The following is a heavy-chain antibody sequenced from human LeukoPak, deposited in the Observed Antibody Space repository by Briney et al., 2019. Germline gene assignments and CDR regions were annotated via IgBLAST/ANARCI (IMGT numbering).Heavy chain of an antibody. Sequence: ASVKVSCKASGGTFSSYAISWVRQAPGQGLEWMGGIIPIFGTANYAQKFQGRVTITTDESTSTAYMELSSLRSEDTAVYYCARDGGSYIHLDYWGQGTLVTVSS. CDR1: GGTFSSYA. D-gene: IGHD1-26*01. J-gene: IGHJ4*02. CDR3: ARDGGSYIHLDY. CDR2: IIPIFGTA. V-gene: IGHV1-69*05.